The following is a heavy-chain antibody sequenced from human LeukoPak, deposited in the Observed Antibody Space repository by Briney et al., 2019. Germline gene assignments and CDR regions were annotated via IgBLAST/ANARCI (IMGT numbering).Heavy chain of an antibody. V-gene: IGHV3-7*01. CDR1: GFIFSKSW. CDR3: ARDRSLSGVVTIDF. Sequence: GGSLRLSCAASGFIFSKSWMTWVRQAPGKGLEWVANIKPDGSETYYVDSVMGRFTISRDNAKNSVYLQMNSLRAEDTAVYYCARDRSLSGVVTIDFWGQGTLVTVSS. CDR2: IKPDGSET. J-gene: IGHJ4*02. D-gene: IGHD3-3*01.